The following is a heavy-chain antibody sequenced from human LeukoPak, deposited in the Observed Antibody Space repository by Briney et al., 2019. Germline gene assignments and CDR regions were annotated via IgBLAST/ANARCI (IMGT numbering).Heavy chain of an antibody. J-gene: IGHJ6*02. D-gene: IGHD3-16*01. V-gene: IGHV1-69*13. CDR3: ARDWGAPTQYYYYGMDV. CDR1: GGTFSSYA. CDR2: IIPIFGTA. Sequence: AASVKVSCKASGGTFSSYAISWVRQAPGQGLEWMGGIIPIFGTANYAQKFQGRVTITADESTSTAYVELSSLRSEDTAVYYCARDWGAPTQYYYYGMDVWGQGTTVTVSS.